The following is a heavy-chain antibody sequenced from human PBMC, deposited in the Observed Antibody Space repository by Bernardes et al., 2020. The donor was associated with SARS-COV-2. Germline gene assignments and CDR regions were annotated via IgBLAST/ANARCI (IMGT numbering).Heavy chain of an antibody. CDR3: ARGRDIVVEPSDSDASDV. Sequence: SVKVSCKASGGSINMFVMSWVRQAPGRRLEWMGGIIPIFGTTHYAQKFQGRVTITADESTSTAYLELRSLRSEDTAIYFCARGRDIVVEPSDSDASDVWGQGTMVTVST. CDR1: GGSINMFV. CDR2: IIPIFGTT. D-gene: IGHD2-2*01. J-gene: IGHJ3*01. V-gene: IGHV1-69*13.